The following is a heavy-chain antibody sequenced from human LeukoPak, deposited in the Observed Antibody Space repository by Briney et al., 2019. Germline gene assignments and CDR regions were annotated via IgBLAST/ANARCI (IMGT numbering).Heavy chain of an antibody. V-gene: IGHV3-11*04. J-gene: IGHJ2*01. CDR2: IISSAGTI. CDR3: ATSVTRRRLDWFIDL. CDR1: AFTFRDYY. Sequence: GSLRLSCAASAFTFRDYYMSWIRQAPGKGVEWISYIISSAGTIHYVDSVKGRFTISRDNAKNSLYLQMDSLRVEDTAVYYCATSVTRRRLDWFIDLWGRGTLVSVSS. D-gene: IGHD4-17*01.